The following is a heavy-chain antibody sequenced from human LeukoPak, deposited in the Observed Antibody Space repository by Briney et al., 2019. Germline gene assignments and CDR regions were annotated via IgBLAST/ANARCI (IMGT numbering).Heavy chain of an antibody. Sequence: SETLSLTCTVSGVSISSSSYYWGWIRQPPGKGLEWIGSIYYSGSTYYNPSLKSRFTISVDTSKNQFSLKLSSVTAADTAVYYCARRGYGGNGGYFDYWGQGTLVTVSS. CDR1: GVSISSSSYY. CDR2: IYYSGST. V-gene: IGHV4-39*01. J-gene: IGHJ4*02. CDR3: ARRGYGGNGGYFDY. D-gene: IGHD4-23*01.